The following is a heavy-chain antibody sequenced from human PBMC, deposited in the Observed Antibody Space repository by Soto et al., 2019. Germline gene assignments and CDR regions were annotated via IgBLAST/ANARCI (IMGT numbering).Heavy chain of an antibody. CDR1: GYTFIDYY. Sequence: QVQLVQSGAEVKKPGASVKVSCEASGYTFIDYYMHWVRQAPGQGFEWMGRISPKSGGTNYAQKFQGRVTMTWDTSLNTAYMDRSSLMSEDTAVYYCARPPGYISDWYYFDLWGQGTLVTVSS. CDR3: ARPPGYISDWYYFDL. D-gene: IGHD6-19*01. CDR2: ISPKSGGT. V-gene: IGHV1-2*02. J-gene: IGHJ4*02.